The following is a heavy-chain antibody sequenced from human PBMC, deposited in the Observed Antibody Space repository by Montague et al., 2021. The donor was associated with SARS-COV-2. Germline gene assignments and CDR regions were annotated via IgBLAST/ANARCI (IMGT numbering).Heavy chain of an antibody. V-gene: IGHV4-39*01. CDR1: SGSIRSNSYY. Sequence: SETLSLTCTVSSGSIRSNSYYWGWIRQPPGKGLEWIGSINYSGSTYYNPSLKSRVTISVDTSKSQFSLKLISVTAADTAVYYCARKPFVDSGSYHFDYWGQGTLVTVSS. CDR3: ARKPFVDSGSYHFDY. D-gene: IGHD1-26*01. CDR2: INYSGST. J-gene: IGHJ4*02.